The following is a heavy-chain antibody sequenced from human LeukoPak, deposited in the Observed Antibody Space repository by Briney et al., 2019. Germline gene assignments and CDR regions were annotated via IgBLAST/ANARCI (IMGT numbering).Heavy chain of an antibody. V-gene: IGHV3-33*01. CDR3: AREYQLLDIDV. CDR1: GFTFSSYG. J-gene: IGHJ6*04. CDR2: IWYDGSNK. Sequence: TGGSLRLSCAASGFTFSSYGMHWVHQAPGKGLEWVAVIWYDGSNKYYADSVKGRFTISRDNSKNTLYLQMNSLRAEDTAVYYCAREYQLLDIDVWGKGTTVTVSS. D-gene: IGHD2-2*01.